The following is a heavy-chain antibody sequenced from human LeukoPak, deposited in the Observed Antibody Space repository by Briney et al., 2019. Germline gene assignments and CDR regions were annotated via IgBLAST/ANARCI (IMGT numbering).Heavy chain of an antibody. D-gene: IGHD2-21*01. Sequence: PGGSLRLSCAASGFTFSSYEMNWVRQAPGKGLEWVSYISSSGRTIYYADSVKGRFTISRDNAKNSLYLQMNSLRAEDTAAYYCAKAYSYYFDYWGQGTLVTVSS. CDR3: AKAYSYYFDY. J-gene: IGHJ4*02. V-gene: IGHV3-48*03. CDR1: GFTFSSYE. CDR2: ISSSGRTI.